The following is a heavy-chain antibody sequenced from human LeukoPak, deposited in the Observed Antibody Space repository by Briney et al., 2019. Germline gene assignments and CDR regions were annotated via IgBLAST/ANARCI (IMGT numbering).Heavy chain of an antibody. D-gene: IGHD6-6*01. CDR2: ISSSSYI. CDR3: ARGRVVPYYFDY. V-gene: IGHV3-21*01. CDR1: GFTFSSYS. J-gene: IGHJ4*02. Sequence: SGGSLRLSCAASGFTFSSYSMTWVRQAPGKGLEWVSSISSSSYIYYADSVKGRFTISRDNAKNSLYLQMNSLRAEDTAVYYCARGRVVPYYFDYWGQGTLVTVSS.